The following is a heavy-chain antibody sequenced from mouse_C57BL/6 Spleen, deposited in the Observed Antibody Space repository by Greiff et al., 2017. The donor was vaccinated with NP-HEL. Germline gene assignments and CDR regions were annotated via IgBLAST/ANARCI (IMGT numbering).Heavy chain of an antibody. Sequence: VQLQQSGPELVKPGASVKISCKASGYAFSSSWMNWVKQRPGKGLEWIGRIYPGDGDTNYNGKFKGKATLTADKSSSTAYMQLSSLTSEDSAVYFWARGDGFYWYFDVWGTGTTVTVSS. CDR1: GYAFSSSW. D-gene: IGHD2-3*01. CDR2: IYPGDGDT. CDR3: ARGDGFYWYFDV. V-gene: IGHV1-82*01. J-gene: IGHJ1*03.